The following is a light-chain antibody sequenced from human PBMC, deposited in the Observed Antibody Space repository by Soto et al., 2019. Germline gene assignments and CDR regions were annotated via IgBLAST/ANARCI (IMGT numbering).Light chain of an antibody. J-gene: IGLJ1*01. V-gene: IGLV2-23*01. CDR3: CSSAPESTYV. CDR2: KGT. Sequence: QSVLAQPASVSGSPGQSITISCTGTSSDVGAYNSVSWYQQHPHRAPQVIIYKGTQRPSGVSNRFSGSTSGNAASLTISALQADDEADYFCCSSAPESTYVFGPGTKGTVL. CDR1: SSDVGAYNS.